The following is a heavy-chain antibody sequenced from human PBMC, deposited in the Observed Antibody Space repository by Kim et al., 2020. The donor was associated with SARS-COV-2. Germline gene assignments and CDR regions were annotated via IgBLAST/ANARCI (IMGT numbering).Heavy chain of an antibody. Sequence: GGSLRLSCAASGFTFSSYGMHWVRQAPGKGLEWVAVIWYDGSNKYYADSVKGRFTISRDNSKNTLYLQMNSLRAEDTAVYYCAKDLAGGQWLASPSYYFDYWGQGTLVTVSS. V-gene: IGHV3-33*06. D-gene: IGHD6-19*01. CDR3: AKDLAGGQWLASPSYYFDY. J-gene: IGHJ4*02. CDR1: GFTFSSYG. CDR2: IWYDGSNK.